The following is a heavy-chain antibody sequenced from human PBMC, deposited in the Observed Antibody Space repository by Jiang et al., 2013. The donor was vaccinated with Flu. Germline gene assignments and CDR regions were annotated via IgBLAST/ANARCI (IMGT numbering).Heavy chain of an antibody. J-gene: IGHJ4*02. CDR3: ARRGYGSGSAYFDY. V-gene: IGHV5-51*01. Sequence: GYSFTSYWIAWVRQMPGEGLEWMGIISPGDSDTRYSPSFQGQVTISADRSISTAYLQWSSLKASDTAMYYCARRGYGSGSAYFDYWGQGTLVTVSS. CDR1: GYSFTSYW. CDR2: ISPGDSDT. D-gene: IGHD3-10*01.